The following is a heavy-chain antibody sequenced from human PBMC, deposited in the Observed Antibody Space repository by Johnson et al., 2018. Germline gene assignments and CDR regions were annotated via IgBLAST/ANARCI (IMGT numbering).Heavy chain of an antibody. CDR2: ISYDGSNT. V-gene: IGHV3-33*05. CDR3: ASCYYDSSGYFAYFQH. Sequence: VQLVQSGGGVVQPGRSLRLSCAASGFTFSSYGMHWVRQAPGKGLEWVAVISYDGSNTYYADSVKGRFTISRDNSKNTLYLQMNSLRAEDTAVYYCASCYYDSSGYFAYFQHWGQGTLVTVAS. CDR1: GFTFSSYG. J-gene: IGHJ1*01. D-gene: IGHD3-22*01.